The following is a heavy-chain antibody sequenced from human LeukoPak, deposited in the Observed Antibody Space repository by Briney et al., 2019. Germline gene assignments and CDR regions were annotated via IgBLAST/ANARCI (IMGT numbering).Heavy chain of an antibody. V-gene: IGHV1-8*01. CDR2: MNPNSGNT. D-gene: IGHD6-19*01. J-gene: IGHJ4*02. CDR3: TRGSSGRRDN. CDR1: GYTFTSCD. Sequence: ASVKVSCKASGYTFTSCDINCVRQATGQGLEWMGWMNPNSGNTGYGQSFKGRITMTRDISIGTAYMELSNLTSEDTAIYYCTRGSSGRRDNWGQGTLVTVSA.